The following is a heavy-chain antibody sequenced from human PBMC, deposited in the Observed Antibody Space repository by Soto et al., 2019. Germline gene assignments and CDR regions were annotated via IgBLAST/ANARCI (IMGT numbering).Heavy chain of an antibody. CDR1: GFTVSSNY. Sequence: PGGSLRLSCAASGFTVSSNYMSWVRQAPGKGLEWVSVIYSGGTTYYADSVKGRFTISRDNSKNTLYLQMNSLRAEDTAVYYCARARIGTTGTTALYYFDYWGQGTLVTVSS. D-gene: IGHD1-1*01. CDR2: IYSGGTT. CDR3: ARARIGTTGTTALYYFDY. V-gene: IGHV3-66*01. J-gene: IGHJ4*02.